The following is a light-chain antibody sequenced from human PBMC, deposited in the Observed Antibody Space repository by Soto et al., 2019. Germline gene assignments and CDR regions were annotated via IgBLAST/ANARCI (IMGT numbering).Light chain of an antibody. CDR3: SYYTSSSPPV. CDR2: DVS. J-gene: IGLJ1*01. V-gene: IGLV2-14*01. Sequence: QSVLTQPASVSGSPGQSITISCTGTSSDVGGYNYVSWYQQHPGKAPKLMIYDVSNRPSGVSNRFSGSKSGNTASLTISGLQAEDEADYYCSYYTSSSPPVFGPGTKVTVL. CDR1: SSDVGGYNY.